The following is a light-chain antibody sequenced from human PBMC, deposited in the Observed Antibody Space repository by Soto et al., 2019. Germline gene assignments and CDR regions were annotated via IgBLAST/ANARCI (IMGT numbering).Light chain of an antibody. CDR1: SSDVGNYNR. Sequence: QSVLTQPPSVSGSPGQSVTISCTGTSSDVGNYNRVSWYQQSPGTAPTLIICEVSNRPSGVPDRFSGSKSGNTAFLTISGLQTEDEADYYCSSYTSSNTLVFGGGTKVTVL. CDR3: SSYTSSNTLV. J-gene: IGLJ2*01. V-gene: IGLV2-18*02. CDR2: EVS.